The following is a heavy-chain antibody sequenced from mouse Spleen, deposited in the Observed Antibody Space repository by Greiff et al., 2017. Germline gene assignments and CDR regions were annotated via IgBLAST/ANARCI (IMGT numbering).Heavy chain of an antibody. Sequence: QVQLQQPGAELVMPGASVKLSCKASGYTFTSYWMHWVKQRPGQGLEWIGEIDPSDSYTNYNQKFKGKATLTVDKSSSTAYMQLSSLTSEDSAVYYCARSAGYWGQGTTLTVSS. V-gene: IGHV1-69*01. CDR2: IDPSDSYT. J-gene: IGHJ2*01. CDR3: ARSAGY. CDR1: GYTFTSYW.